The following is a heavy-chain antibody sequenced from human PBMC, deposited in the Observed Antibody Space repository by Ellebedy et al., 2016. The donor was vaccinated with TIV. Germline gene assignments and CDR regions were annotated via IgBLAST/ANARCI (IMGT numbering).Heavy chain of an antibody. CDR1: GYSFTNYW. CDR2: IYPGDSDT. V-gene: IGHV5-51*01. J-gene: IGHJ4*02. CDR3: ASSGGKTYPDTSGAYYF. D-gene: IGHD3-22*01. Sequence: GESLKISCKASGYSFTNYWIGWVRQMPGKGLEWMGIIYPGDSDTRYSPSFQGQVSISADNSISTAYLQWSSLRASDTAIYYCASSGGKTYPDTSGAYYFWGQGTLVTVSS.